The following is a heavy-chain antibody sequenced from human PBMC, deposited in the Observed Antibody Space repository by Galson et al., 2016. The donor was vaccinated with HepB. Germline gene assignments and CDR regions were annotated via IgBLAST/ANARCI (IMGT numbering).Heavy chain of an antibody. J-gene: IGHJ2*01. CDR3: AREGGGPVAYWYLDL. Sequence: CAISGDSVSSNRAAWNWIRQSPSRGLEWLGRTYYRTKWFHDFAIGVKSRIIINADTWKNQFSLQLKSVTPEDTAVYYCAREGGGPVAYWYLDLWGRGTLVTVSS. V-gene: IGHV6-1*01. CDR1: GDSVSSNRAA. D-gene: IGHD3-16*01. CDR2: TYYRTKWFH.